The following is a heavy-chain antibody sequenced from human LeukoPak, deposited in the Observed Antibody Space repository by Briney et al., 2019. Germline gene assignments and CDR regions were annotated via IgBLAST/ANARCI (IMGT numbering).Heavy chain of an antibody. CDR3: ARGDGEVAGGTENWFDP. J-gene: IGHJ5*02. Sequence: VASVKVSCKASGYTFTTYYMHWVRQAPGQGLEWTGTINPRGGSTTYAQKFQGRVSMTRDMSTSTVYMDLSSLRSEDTAIYYCARGDGEVAGGTENWFDPWGQGTLVIVSS. V-gene: IGHV1-46*01. CDR1: GYTFTTYY. D-gene: IGHD6-13*01. CDR2: INPRGGST.